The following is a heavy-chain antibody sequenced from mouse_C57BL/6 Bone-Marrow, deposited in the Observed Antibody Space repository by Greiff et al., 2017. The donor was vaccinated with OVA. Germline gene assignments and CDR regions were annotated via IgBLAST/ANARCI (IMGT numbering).Heavy chain of an antibody. D-gene: IGHD1-1*01. CDR1: GFNIKDDY. CDR2: IDPENGDT. CDR3: TTGGSRYGYAMDY. V-gene: IGHV14-4*01. J-gene: IGHJ4*01. Sequence: EVQLQQSGAELVRPGASVKLSCTASGFNIKDDYMHWVKQRPEQGLEWIGWIDPENGDTEYASKFQGKATITADTSSNTAYLQLSSLTSEDTAVYYCTTGGSRYGYAMDYWGQGTSVTVSS.